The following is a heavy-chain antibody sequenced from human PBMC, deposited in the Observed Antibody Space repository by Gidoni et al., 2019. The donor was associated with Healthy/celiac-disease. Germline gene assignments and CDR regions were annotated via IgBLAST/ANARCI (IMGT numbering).Heavy chain of an antibody. D-gene: IGHD3-10*01. Sequence: EVQLLESGGGLVQPGGSLRLSCAASGFTFSSSAMSWVRQAPGKGLEWVSAISGSGGSTYYADSVKGRFTISRDNSKNTLYLQMNSLRAEDTAVYYCAKEMETLWFGELFPLDYWGQGTLVTVSS. CDR2: ISGSGGST. V-gene: IGHV3-23*01. CDR3: AKEMETLWFGELFPLDY. J-gene: IGHJ4*02. CDR1: GFTFSSSA.